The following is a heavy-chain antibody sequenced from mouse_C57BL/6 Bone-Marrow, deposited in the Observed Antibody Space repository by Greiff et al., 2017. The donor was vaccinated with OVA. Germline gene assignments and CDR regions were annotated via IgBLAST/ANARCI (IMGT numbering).Heavy chain of an antibody. CDR1: GYTFTDYY. CDR3: ARSRANWDFDY. CDR2: IYPGSGNT. J-gene: IGHJ2*01. V-gene: IGHV1-76*01. Sequence: VKLQESGAELVRPGASVKLSCKASGYTFTDYYINWVKQRPGQGLEWIARIYPGSGNTYYNEKFKGKATLTAEKSSSTAYMQLSSLTSEDSAVYFCARSRANWDFDYWGQGTTLTVSS. D-gene: IGHD4-1*01.